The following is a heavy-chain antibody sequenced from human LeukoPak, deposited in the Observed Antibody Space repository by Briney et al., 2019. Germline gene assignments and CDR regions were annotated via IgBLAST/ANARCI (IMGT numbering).Heavy chain of an antibody. Sequence: SETLSLTCTVSGGSISSYYWSWIRQPAGKELEWIGRIYTSGSTNYNPSLKSRVTISVDTSKNQFSLKLSSVTAADTAVYYCARSKRWLQRRNYYYMDVWGKGTTVTISS. CDR2: IYTSGST. V-gene: IGHV4-4*07. J-gene: IGHJ6*03. D-gene: IGHD5-24*01. CDR1: GGSISSYY. CDR3: ARSKRWLQRRNYYYMDV.